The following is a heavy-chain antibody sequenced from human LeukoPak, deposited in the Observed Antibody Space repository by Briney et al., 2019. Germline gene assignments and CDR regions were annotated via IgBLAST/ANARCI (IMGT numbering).Heavy chain of an antibody. CDR2: ISNDGSNN. D-gene: IGHD6-19*01. V-gene: IGHV3-30*18. CDR3: AKEQWLINSFDN. J-gene: IGHJ4*02. Sequence: GGSLRLSCAASGLSFSNYMHWVRQAPGKGLEWVALISNDGSNNNYADSVRGRFNISRDNSKNTLYLEVNSLRVEDTGVYYCAKEQWLINSFDNWGQGTLVTVSS. CDR1: GLSFSNY.